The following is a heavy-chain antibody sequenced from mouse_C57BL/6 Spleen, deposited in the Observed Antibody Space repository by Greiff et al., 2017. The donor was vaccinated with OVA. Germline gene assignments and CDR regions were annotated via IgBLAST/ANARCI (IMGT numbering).Heavy chain of an antibody. D-gene: IGHD1-1*01. CDR3: ARDLIAGPSYAMDY. V-gene: IGHV5-17*01. Sequence: EVQRVESGGGLVKPGGSLKLSCAASGFTFSDYGMHWVRQAPEKGLEWVAYISSGSSTIYYADTVKGRFTISRDNAKNTLFLQMTSLRSEDTAMYYCARDLIAGPSYAMDYWGQGTSVTVSS. CDR2: ISSGSSTI. J-gene: IGHJ4*01. CDR1: GFTFSDYG.